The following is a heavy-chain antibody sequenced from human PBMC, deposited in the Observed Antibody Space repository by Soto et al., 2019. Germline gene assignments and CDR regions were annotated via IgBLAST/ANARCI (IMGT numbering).Heavy chain of an antibody. Sequence: PSETLSLTCTVSGGSISSYSWSWIRQPPGKGLEWIGYIYHSGSTYYNSSLKSRVTISVDRSKNQFSLKLSSVTTADTAVYYCARIPSPWGQGTLVTVSS. V-gene: IGHV4-30-2*01. CDR2: IYHSGST. CDR3: ARIPSP. D-gene: IGHD2-21*01. J-gene: IGHJ5*02. CDR1: GGSISSYS.